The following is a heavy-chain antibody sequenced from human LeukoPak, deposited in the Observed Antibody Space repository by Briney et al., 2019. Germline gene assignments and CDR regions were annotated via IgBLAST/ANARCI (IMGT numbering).Heavy chain of an antibody. J-gene: IGHJ4*02. CDR1: GYTFTGYY. D-gene: IGHD5-18*01. CDR2: INPNSGGT. V-gene: IGHV1-2*02. Sequence: ASVKVSCKASGYTFTGYYMHWVRQAPGQGLEWMGWINPNSGGTNYAQKFQGRVTMTRDTSISTAYMELSRLRSNDTAVYYCARLMGGYSYGLDYWGQGTLVTVSS. CDR3: ARLMGGYSYGLDY.